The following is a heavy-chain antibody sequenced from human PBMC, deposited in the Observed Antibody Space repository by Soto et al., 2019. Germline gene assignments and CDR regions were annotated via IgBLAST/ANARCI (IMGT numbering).Heavy chain of an antibody. Sequence: EVQLLESGGGLVQPGGSLRLSCAASGFTFSTYAMSWVRQAPGKGLEWVSGISDSGGSTYYADSVKGRFTISRDNSKTTLYLQMNSLRAEDTAVYYCAKDLRGFDWPTNFDYWGQGTLVTVSS. D-gene: IGHD3-9*01. CDR1: GFTFSTYA. V-gene: IGHV3-23*01. J-gene: IGHJ4*02. CDR2: ISDSGGST. CDR3: AKDLRGFDWPTNFDY.